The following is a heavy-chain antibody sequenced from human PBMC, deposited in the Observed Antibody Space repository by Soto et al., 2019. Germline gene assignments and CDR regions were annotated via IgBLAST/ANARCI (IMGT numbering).Heavy chain of an antibody. V-gene: IGHV3-30-3*01. CDR3: ARDPTPAAP. Sequence: PGGSLRLSCAASGFTFSSYAMHWVRQAPGKGLEWVAVITNTSSTIYYADSVKGRFTISRDNAKNPLYLQMNSLRDDDTAVYYCARDPTPAAPWGQGTLVTVSS. CDR2: ITNTSSTI. D-gene: IGHD6-13*01. CDR1: GFTFSSYA. J-gene: IGHJ5*02.